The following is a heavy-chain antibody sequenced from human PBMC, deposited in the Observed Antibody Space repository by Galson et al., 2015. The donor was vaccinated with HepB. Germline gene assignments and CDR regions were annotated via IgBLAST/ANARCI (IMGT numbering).Heavy chain of an antibody. Sequence: SLRLFCAASGFSVSSKFMSWVRQAPGKGLEWVSTLHRDGRTDYADSVKGRFTISRDNSQNSLYLQMNSLRVDDTAVYYCAGWVVTASWDYFGVDVWGQGTTVTVSS. CDR1: GFSVSSKF. CDR3: AGWVVTASWDYFGVDV. V-gene: IGHV3-53*01. J-gene: IGHJ6*02. CDR2: LHRDGRT. D-gene: IGHD2-21*02.